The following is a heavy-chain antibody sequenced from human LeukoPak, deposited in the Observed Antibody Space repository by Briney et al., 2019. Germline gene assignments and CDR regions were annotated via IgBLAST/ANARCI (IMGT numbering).Heavy chain of an antibody. D-gene: IGHD3-16*01. CDR1: ASTASDFT. CDR3: ATYTHWVGGDV. Sequence: SPTLSCAPSASTASDFTIRCGRPGPGGRLWWVANVNPDGSAKDYVDSVKGRFTISRDNAGNSLFLQMSSLRAEDTAVYYCATYTHWVGGDVWGQGTTVTVSS. CDR2: VNPDGSAK. V-gene: IGHV3-7*01. J-gene: IGHJ6*02.